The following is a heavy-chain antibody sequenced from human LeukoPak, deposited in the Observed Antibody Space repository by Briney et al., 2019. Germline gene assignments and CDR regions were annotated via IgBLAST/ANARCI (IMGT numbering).Heavy chain of an antibody. CDR3: AMTSYYYASSGYFDY. CDR2: INPNSGGT. Sequence: ASVKGSCKASGYTFTGYYMHWVRQAPGQGLEWMGWINPNSGGTNYAQKFQGRVTMTRDTSISTAYMELSRLRSDDTAVYYCAMTSYYYASSGYFDYWGQGTLVTVSS. V-gene: IGHV1-2*02. D-gene: IGHD3-22*01. CDR1: GYTFTGYY. J-gene: IGHJ4*02.